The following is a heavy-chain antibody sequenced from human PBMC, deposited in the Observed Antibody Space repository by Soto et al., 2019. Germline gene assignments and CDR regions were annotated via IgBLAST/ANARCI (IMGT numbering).Heavy chain of an antibody. D-gene: IGHD3-10*01. CDR2: INAGNGNT. J-gene: IGHJ3*02. CDR1: GYTFTSYA. CDR3: ARTIRGVAFDI. V-gene: IGHV1-3*01. Sequence: QVQLVQSGAEVKKPGASVKVSCKASGYTFTSYAMHWVRQAPGQRLEWMGWINAGNGNTKHSQKFQGRVTITRDTSASTAYMELSSLRSEDTAVYYCARTIRGVAFDIWGQGTMVTVSS.